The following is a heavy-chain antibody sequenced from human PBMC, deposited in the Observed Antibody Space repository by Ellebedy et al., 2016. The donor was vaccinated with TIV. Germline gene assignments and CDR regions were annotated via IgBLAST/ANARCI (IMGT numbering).Heavy chain of an antibody. CDR3: ARRGSNGDYAVQINSWLDT. J-gene: IGHJ5*02. V-gene: IGHV3-7*01. Sequence: PGGSLRLSCVASGFSFRSYWMSWVRQAPGKGLEWVANIYQDGGVQYYVDSVKGRFTISRDNADNSLFLQMNSLRAEDTAVYYCARRGSNGDYAVQINSWLDTWGRGTLVAVSS. D-gene: IGHD4-17*01. CDR2: IYQDGGVQ. CDR1: GFSFRSYW.